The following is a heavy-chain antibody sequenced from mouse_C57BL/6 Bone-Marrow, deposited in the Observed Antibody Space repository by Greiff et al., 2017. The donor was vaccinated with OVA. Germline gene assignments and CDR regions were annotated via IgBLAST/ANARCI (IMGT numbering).Heavy chain of an antibody. CDR3: ARSDYSEDYYAMDY. Sequence: QVQLQQPGAELVMPGASVKLSCKASGYTFTSYWMHWVKQRPGQGLEWIGEIDPSDSYTNYNQKFKGKSTLTVDKSSSTAYMQLSSLTSEDSAVYYCARSDYSEDYYAMDYWGQGTSVTVSS. CDR1: GYTFTSYW. V-gene: IGHV1-69*01. CDR2: IDPSDSYT. J-gene: IGHJ4*01. D-gene: IGHD2-12*01.